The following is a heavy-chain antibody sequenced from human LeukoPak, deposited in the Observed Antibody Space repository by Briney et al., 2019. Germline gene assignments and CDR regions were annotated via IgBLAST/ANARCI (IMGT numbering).Heavy chain of an antibody. CDR1: GYTFTGYY. J-gene: IGHJ5*02. Sequence: GASVKVSCKASGYTFTGYYMHWVRQAPGQGLEWMGWINPNSGGTNYAQKFQGRVTMTRDTSISTAYMELSRLRSDDTAVYYCARDRYSQYCGGDCYSLRWFDPWGQGTLVTVSS. CDR2: INPNSGGT. V-gene: IGHV1-2*02. D-gene: IGHD2-21*01. CDR3: ARDRYSQYCGGDCYSLRWFDP.